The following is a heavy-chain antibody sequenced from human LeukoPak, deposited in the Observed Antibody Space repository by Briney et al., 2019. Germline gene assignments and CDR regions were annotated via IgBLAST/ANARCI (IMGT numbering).Heavy chain of an antibody. D-gene: IGHD3-10*01. V-gene: IGHV1-2*02. Sequence: GASVKVSCKASGYTFTGYFMHWVRQAPGQGLEWMGWINPNSGGTNYAQKFQGRVTMTRDTSISTAYMELSRLRSDDTAVYYCARIEGDYYGSGSEVDYWGQGTLVTVSS. CDR2: INPNSGGT. CDR3: ARIEGDYYGSGSEVDY. J-gene: IGHJ4*02. CDR1: GYTFTGYF.